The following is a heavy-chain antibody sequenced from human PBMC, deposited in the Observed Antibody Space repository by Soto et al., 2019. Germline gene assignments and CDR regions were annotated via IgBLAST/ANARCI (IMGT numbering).Heavy chain of an antibody. CDR1: GGSISSSSYY. J-gene: IGHJ6*02. CDR3: ARQASVFWSGSKYGMDV. D-gene: IGHD3-3*01. CDR2: IYYSGST. Sequence: QLQLQESGPGLVKPSETLSLTCTVSGGSISSSSYYWGWIRQPPGKGLEWIGSIYYSGSTYYNPSLKSRVTISVDTSKNQFSLRLSCVTAADTAVYYCARQASVFWSGSKYGMDVWGQGTTVTVSS. V-gene: IGHV4-39*01.